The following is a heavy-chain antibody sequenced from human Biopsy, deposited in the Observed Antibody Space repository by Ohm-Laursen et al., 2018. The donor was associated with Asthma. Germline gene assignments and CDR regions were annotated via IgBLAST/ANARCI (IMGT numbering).Heavy chain of an antibody. Sequence: SETLSLTCTVSGGSIRSHDWTWIRLPPGKGLEYIGDVSHTGSTNYNPSLKSRVTMSLDTSKSQFSLRLTSVTPADTAVYYCARGYSGSDRIVYYYSGLEVWGQGTTVTVSS. V-gene: IGHV4-59*11. D-gene: IGHD5-12*01. CDR2: VSHTGST. J-gene: IGHJ6*02. CDR3: ARGYSGSDRIVYYYSGLEV. CDR1: GGSIRSHD.